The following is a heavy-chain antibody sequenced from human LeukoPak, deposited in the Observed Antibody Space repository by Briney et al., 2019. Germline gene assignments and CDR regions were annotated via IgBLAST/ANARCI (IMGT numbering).Heavy chain of an antibody. Sequence: ASVKVSCKASGYTFTSYYMHWVRQAPGKGLEWMGGFDPEDGETIYAQKFQRRVTMTEDTSTDTAYMELSSLRSEDTAVYYCATETRHGRYYFDYWGQGTLVTVSS. CDR3: ATETRHGRYYFDY. D-gene: IGHD5/OR15-5a*01. CDR2: FDPEDGET. CDR1: GYTFTSYY. V-gene: IGHV1-24*01. J-gene: IGHJ4*02.